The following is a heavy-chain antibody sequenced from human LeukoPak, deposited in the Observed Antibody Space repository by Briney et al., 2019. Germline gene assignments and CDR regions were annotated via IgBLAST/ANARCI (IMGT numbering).Heavy chain of an antibody. CDR2: IYCSGST. V-gene: IGHV4-31*03. Sequence: SETLSLTCTVSGGSISSGGYYWSWLRQHPGKGLEWIGYIYCSGSTYYNPSLKSRVPISVDTSKNPFSLQLSSVTAADTAVYYCASDHYGSDLIGYGMDVWRQGPTVAVSS. CDR3: ASDHYGSDLIGYGMDV. J-gene: IGHJ6*02. D-gene: IGHD3-10*01. CDR1: GGSISSGGYY.